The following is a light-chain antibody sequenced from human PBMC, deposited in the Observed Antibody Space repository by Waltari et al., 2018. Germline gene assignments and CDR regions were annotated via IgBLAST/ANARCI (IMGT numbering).Light chain of an antibody. CDR3: QQYYSTPFT. J-gene: IGKJ3*01. V-gene: IGKV4-1*01. CDR2: WVY. Sequence: DIVMTQSPDSLAVSLGERATINCKSSQSVLYSSNNKNYLAWYQQKPGQPPRLLIYWVYTRESGVPDRFSGSGSGTDFTLTISSLQAEDVAVYYCQQYYSTPFTFGPGTKVDIK. CDR1: QSVLYSSNNKNY.